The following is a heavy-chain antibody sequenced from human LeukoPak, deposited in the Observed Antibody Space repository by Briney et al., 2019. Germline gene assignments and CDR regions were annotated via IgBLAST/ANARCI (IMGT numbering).Heavy chain of an antibody. V-gene: IGHV3-7*01. J-gene: IGHJ4*02. Sequence: GGSLRLSCAASGFIFGGYWMSWVRQAPAWGLEWVANTNPDGSIKYYVDSVNGRFTISRDNAKNSLYLQMNSLRAEDTAVYYCVSGFLQWLYWGQGTLVTVSS. CDR1: GFIFGGYW. D-gene: IGHD3-3*01. CDR2: TNPDGSIK. CDR3: VSGFLQWLY.